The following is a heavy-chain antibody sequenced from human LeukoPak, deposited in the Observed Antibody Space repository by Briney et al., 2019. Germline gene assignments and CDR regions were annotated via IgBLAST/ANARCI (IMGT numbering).Heavy chain of an antibody. J-gene: IGHJ5*02. D-gene: IGHD1-1*01. Sequence: GASVKVSCKASGYTVTSYYMDWVRQAPGQGLEWMARIKPSDGTTTYAQKFQGRLSVTRDTSTSTIYMELSSLRSEDTAVYYCASERNWNLFDPWGQGALVTVSS. V-gene: IGHV1-46*01. CDR3: ASERNWNLFDP. CDR1: GYTVTSYY. CDR2: IKPSDGTT.